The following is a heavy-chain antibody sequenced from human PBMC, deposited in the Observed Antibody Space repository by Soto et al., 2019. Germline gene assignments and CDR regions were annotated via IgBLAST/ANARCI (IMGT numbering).Heavy chain of an antibody. CDR2: IYHSGST. V-gene: IGHV4-4*02. Sequence: PSETLSLTCAVSGGSISSSNWWSWVRQPPGKGLEWIGEIYHSGSTNYNPSLKSRVTISVDKSKNQFSLKLSSVTAADTAVYYCERIGVVIGYYYYGMDVWGQGTTVTVSS. CDR1: GGSISSSNW. CDR3: ERIGVVIGYYYYGMDV. D-gene: IGHD3-3*01. J-gene: IGHJ6*02.